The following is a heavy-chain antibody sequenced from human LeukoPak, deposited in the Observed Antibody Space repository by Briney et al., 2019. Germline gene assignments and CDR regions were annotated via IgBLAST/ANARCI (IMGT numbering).Heavy chain of an antibody. Sequence: GGSLRLSCAASGFTFSSYAMNWVRQAPGKGLEWVSAINGRGDNTYYADSVKGRFTISRDNSKNTMSVQMDDLRAEDTAVYYCTRYNNDHFDYWGQGTLVTVSS. CDR1: GFTFSSYA. CDR3: TRYNNDHFDY. D-gene: IGHD1-14*01. V-gene: IGHV3-23*01. J-gene: IGHJ4*02. CDR2: INGRGDNT.